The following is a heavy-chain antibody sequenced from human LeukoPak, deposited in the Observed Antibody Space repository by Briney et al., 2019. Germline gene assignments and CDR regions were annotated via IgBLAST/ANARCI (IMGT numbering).Heavy chain of an antibody. J-gene: IGHJ3*02. CDR3: AREDCSSTSCYAVFDAFDI. CDR1: GFTFSSYS. D-gene: IGHD2-2*01. V-gene: IGHV3-21*01. Sequence: GGSLRLSCAASGFTFSSYSMNWVRQAPGKGLEWVSSIISSSSYIYYADSVKGRFTISRDNAKNSLYLQMNSLRAEDTAVYYCAREDCSSTSCYAVFDAFDIWGQGTMVTVSS. CDR2: IISSSSYI.